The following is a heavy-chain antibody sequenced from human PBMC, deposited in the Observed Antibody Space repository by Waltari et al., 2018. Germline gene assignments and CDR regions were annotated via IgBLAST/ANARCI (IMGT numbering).Heavy chain of an antibody. CDR2: IKEDGIEA. CDR3: SDPPSDF. D-gene: IGHD2-21*01. Sequence: EVQLVESGGALVQPGGSLRPACAASGFTFNKHWLSGVRQAPGKELEWVASIKEDGIEANYLESVKGRFSISRDNAKNSLFLQMNSLRAEDTAVYYCSDPPSDFWGQGTQVIVSS. CDR1: GFTFNKHW. V-gene: IGHV3-7*03. J-gene: IGHJ4*02.